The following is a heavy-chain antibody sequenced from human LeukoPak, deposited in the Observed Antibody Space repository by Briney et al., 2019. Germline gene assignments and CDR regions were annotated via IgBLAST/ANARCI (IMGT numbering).Heavy chain of an antibody. J-gene: IGHJ4*02. CDR3: AKEGNTWDLLVGRFDY. D-gene: IGHD1-26*01. CDR2: ISYDGSNK. V-gene: IGHV3-30*18. CDR1: GFTFSSYG. Sequence: GGSLRLCCAASGFTFSSYGMHWVRQAPGKGLEWVAVISYDGSNKYYADSVKGRFTISRDNSKNTVYLQVNSLRAEDTAVYYCAKEGNTWDLLVGRFDYWGQGTLVTVSS.